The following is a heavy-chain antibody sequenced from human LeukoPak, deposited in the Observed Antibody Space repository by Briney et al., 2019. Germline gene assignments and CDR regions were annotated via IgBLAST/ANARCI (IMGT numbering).Heavy chain of an antibody. D-gene: IGHD3-16*02. CDR3: ARDGDYVWGSYRAGGAFDI. CDR2: ISSSSSYI. CDR1: GFTFSSYS. V-gene: IGHV3-21*04. J-gene: IGHJ3*02. Sequence: GGSLRLSCAASGFTFSSYSMNWVRQAPGKGLEWVPSISSSSSYIYYAGSVKSRFTISRDNAKNSLYLQMNSLRAEDTALYYCARDGDYVWGSYRAGGAFDIWGQGTMVTVSS.